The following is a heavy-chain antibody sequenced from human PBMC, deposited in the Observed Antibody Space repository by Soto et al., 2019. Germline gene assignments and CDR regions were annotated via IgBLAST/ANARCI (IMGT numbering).Heavy chain of an antibody. D-gene: IGHD3-16*02. V-gene: IGHV3-30*18. CDR2: ISYDGSNK. CDR1: GFTFSSYG. J-gene: IGHJ4*02. Sequence: QVQLVESGGGVVQPGRSLRLSCAASGFTFSSYGMHWVRQAPGKGLEWVAVISYDGSNKYYADSVKGRFTISRDNSKNTLYLQMNSLGAEDTAVYYCANIGRSFDYWGQGTLVTVSS. CDR3: ANIGRSFDY.